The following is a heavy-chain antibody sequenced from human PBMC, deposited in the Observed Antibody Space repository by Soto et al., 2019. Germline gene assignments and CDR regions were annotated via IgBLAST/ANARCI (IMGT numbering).Heavy chain of an antibody. CDR2: IDWDDDK. CDR3: ARSRYYYDSSGYYDY. CDR1: GFSLSTSGMR. Sequence: SGPTLVNPTQTLTLACTFSGFSLSTSGMRVSWIRQPPGKALEWLARIDWDDDKFYSTSLKTRLTISKGTSKNQVVLTMTNMDPVDTATYYCARSRYYYDSSGYYDYWGQGTLVTVSS. V-gene: IGHV2-70*04. D-gene: IGHD3-22*01. J-gene: IGHJ4*02.